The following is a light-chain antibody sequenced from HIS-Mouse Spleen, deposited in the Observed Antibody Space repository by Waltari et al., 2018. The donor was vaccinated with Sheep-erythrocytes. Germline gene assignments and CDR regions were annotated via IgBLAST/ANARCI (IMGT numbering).Light chain of an antibody. CDR3: CSYAGSSTPWV. Sequence: QSALTQPASVPGSPGQSITIPSTGTRTDVGRYNLVCWYQQHPGKAPKLMIYEGRKRPSGVSNRVSGSKSGNTASLTISGLQAEDEADYYCCSYAGSSTPWVFGGGTKLTVL. V-gene: IGLV2-23*01. CDR1: RTDVGRYNL. J-gene: IGLJ3*02. CDR2: EGR.